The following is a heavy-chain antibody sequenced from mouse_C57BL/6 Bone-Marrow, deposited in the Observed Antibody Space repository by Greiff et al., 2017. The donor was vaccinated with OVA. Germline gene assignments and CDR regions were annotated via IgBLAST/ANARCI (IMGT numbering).Heavy chain of an antibody. J-gene: IGHJ2*01. D-gene: IGHD5-1-1*01. CDR3: TTWIPPYYFDY. CDR1: GFNIKDDY. V-gene: IGHV14-4*01. Sequence: EVQLVESGAELVRPGASVKLSCTASGFNIKDDYMHWVKQRPEQGLEWIGWIDPENGDTEYASKFQGKATITADTSSNTAYLQLSSLTSEDTAVYYCTTWIPPYYFDYWGQGTTLTVSS. CDR2: IDPENGDT.